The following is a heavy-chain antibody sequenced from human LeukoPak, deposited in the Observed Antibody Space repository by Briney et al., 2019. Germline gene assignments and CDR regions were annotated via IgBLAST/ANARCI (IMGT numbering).Heavy chain of an antibody. D-gene: IGHD6-6*01. CDR3: ARYRSSSVLNWFDP. J-gene: IGHJ5*02. Sequence: SETLSLTCTVSGGSISSGDYYWSWIRQPPGKGLEWIGYTYYSGTTYYNPSLKSRVTLSVDTSKNQFSLKLTSVTAADTAVYYCARYRSSSVLNWFDPWGQGTLVTVSS. V-gene: IGHV4-30-4*08. CDR1: GGSISSGDYY. CDR2: TYYSGTT.